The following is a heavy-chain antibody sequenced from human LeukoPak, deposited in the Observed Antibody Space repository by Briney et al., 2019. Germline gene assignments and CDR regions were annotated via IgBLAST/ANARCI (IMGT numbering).Heavy chain of an antibody. CDR1: GGSISSYY. V-gene: IGHV4-59*01. D-gene: IGHD4-17*01. Sequence: SETLSLTCTASGGSISSYYWSWIRQPPGKGLEWIGFIYYTGDTKYNPSLKSRLTISVDTSKNQFSLKVSSVTAADTAVYYCVRSKSGTYGWFDPWGQGTLVTVSS. CDR2: IYYTGDT. J-gene: IGHJ5*02. CDR3: VRSKSGTYGWFDP.